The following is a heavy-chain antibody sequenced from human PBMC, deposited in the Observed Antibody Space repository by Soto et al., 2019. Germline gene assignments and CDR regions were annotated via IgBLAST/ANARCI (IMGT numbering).Heavy chain of an antibody. D-gene: IGHD1-26*01. CDR3: TRAERFRSSCLAP. Sequence: SETLSLTCGVYGGSFRNYYWIWVRQPPGKGLEWIGEVNHSGEATYNPSLQSRITISLDTSNNQFSLKMTSVTAADTVMYFCTRAERFRSSCLAPRGKRTPVPVS. J-gene: IGHJ5*02. CDR1: GGSFRNYY. V-gene: IGHV4-34*01. CDR2: VNHSGEA.